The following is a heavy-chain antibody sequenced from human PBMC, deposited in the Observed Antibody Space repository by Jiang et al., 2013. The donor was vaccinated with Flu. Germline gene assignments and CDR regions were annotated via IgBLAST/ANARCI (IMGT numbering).Heavy chain of an antibody. V-gene: IGHV4-38-2*01. Sequence: LLKPSETLSLTCAVSGYSISSGYFWAWIRQPPGKGLEWIGISSYSGSSYYNPSLARRVTISVDTSKNQFSLKLSSVTAADTAVYYCARRHDYGDYGLSYRFDPWGQGTLVTVSS. J-gene: IGHJ5*02. CDR1: GYSISSGYF. CDR2: SSYSGSS. D-gene: IGHD4-17*01. CDR3: ARRHDYGDYGLSYRFDP.